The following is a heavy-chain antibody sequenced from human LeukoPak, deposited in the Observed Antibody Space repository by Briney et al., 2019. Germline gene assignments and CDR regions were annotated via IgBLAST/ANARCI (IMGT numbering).Heavy chain of an antibody. V-gene: IGHV3-74*01. CDR1: GFTFSNYY. D-gene: IGHD4-23*01. J-gene: IGHJ4*02. Sequence: GGSLRLSCAASGFTFSNYYMHWVRQAPGKGLEWVSRIKSDGDSTSYADSVKGRFTISRDNAQNTLYLQMNSLRAEDTAVYYCVRGGYGGNVFDYWGQGTLATVSS. CDR3: VRGGYGGNVFDY. CDR2: IKSDGDST.